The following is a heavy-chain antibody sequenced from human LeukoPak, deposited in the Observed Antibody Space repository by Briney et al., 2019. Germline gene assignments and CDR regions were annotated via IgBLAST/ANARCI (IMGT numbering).Heavy chain of an antibody. V-gene: IGHV3-23*01. Sequence: GGSLRLSCAASGLTFSSYTMSWVRQAPGKGLEWVSAIGGSGGSTYYADSVKGRFTISRDNSKNTLYLQMNSLRAEDTAVYYCAKADIVVVVAAAHGAFDIWGQGTMVTVSS. D-gene: IGHD2-15*01. J-gene: IGHJ3*02. CDR1: GLTFSSYT. CDR3: AKADIVVVVAAAHGAFDI. CDR2: IGGSGGST.